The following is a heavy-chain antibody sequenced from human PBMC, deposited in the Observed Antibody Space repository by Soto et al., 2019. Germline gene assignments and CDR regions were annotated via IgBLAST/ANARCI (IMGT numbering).Heavy chain of an antibody. Sequence: QVQLVQSGAEMKKPGSAVKVSCQSSGGTFNTYAMNWVRQAPGQGPEWMGDISPMFGAANYAPKFQGRVHSSADDSTGTSYMQLSTWTSADTALYFCASEVQFPAPALVYWGQGTLVTVSS. V-gene: IGHV1-69*19. CDR1: GGTFNTYA. CDR3: ASEVQFPAPALVY. CDR2: ISPMFGAA. J-gene: IGHJ4*02. D-gene: IGHD3-16*01.